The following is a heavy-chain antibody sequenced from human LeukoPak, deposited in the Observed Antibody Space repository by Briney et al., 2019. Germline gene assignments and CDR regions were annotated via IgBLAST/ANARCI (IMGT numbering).Heavy chain of an antibody. CDR2: MKQGGSEI. CDR1: GFRFSDYW. D-gene: IGHD6-19*01. V-gene: IGHV3-7*03. J-gene: IGHJ4*02. CDR3: ARSTGWYPDY. Sequence: PGGSLRLSCVGSGFRFSDYWMAWVRQAPGKGLEWVANMKQGGSEINYLDSVKGRFTISRDNAKNSLYLQMNSLRVEDTALYYCARSTGWYPDYWGQGTLVTVCS.